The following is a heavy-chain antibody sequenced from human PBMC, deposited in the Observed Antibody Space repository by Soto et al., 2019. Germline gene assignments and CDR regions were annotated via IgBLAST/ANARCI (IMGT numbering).Heavy chain of an antibody. CDR1: GGSFSSYY. CDR2: ISHSGST. V-gene: IGHV4-34*01. Sequence: SETLSLTCAVYGGSFSSYYWSWIRQPPGKGLEWIGEISHSGSTNYNPSLKSRVTISVDTSKNQFSLKLSSVTAADTAVYYCTRHHDYWGQGTLVTVSS. J-gene: IGHJ4*02. CDR3: TRHHDY.